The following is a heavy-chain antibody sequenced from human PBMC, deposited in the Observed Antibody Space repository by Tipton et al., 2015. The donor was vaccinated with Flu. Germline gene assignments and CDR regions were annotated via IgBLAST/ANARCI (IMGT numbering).Heavy chain of an antibody. J-gene: IGHJ3*02. Sequence: TLSLTCTVSGGSISSYYWSWIRQPPGKGLEWIGYIYYSGNTNYNPSLKSRVTISVDTSKNQFSLKLSSVTAADTAVYYCARAHYGDYGTPNAFDIWGQGTMVTVSS. CDR2: IYYSGNT. D-gene: IGHD4-17*01. V-gene: IGHV4-59*08. CDR1: GGSISSYY. CDR3: ARAHYGDYGTPNAFDI.